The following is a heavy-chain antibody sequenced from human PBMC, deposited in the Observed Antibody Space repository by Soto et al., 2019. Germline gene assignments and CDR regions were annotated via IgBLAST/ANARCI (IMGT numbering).Heavy chain of an antibody. CDR3: AKGLEMATVSGMDV. Sequence: EVQLLESGGGLVQPGGSVRLSCAASGVTFSSYAMSWVRQAPWKGLEWVSAISGSGGSTYYADSVKGRFTISRDNSKNTLYLQMNSLRAEDTAVYYCAKGLEMATVSGMDVWGQGTTVTVSS. CDR1: GVTFSSYA. D-gene: IGHD4-4*01. CDR2: ISGSGGST. V-gene: IGHV3-23*01. J-gene: IGHJ6*02.